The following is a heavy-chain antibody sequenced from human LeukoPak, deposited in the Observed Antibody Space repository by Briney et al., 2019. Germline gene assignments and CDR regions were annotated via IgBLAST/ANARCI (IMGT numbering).Heavy chain of an antibody. Sequence: TSSETLSLTCTVSGYSISSGYYWGWIRQPPGKGLEWIGSIYHSGSTYYNPSLKSRVTISVDTSKNQFSLKLSSVTAADTAVYYCARGLLWVGELSHWGQGTLVTVSS. CDR2: IYHSGST. CDR3: ARGLLWVGELSH. J-gene: IGHJ4*02. V-gene: IGHV4-38-2*02. CDR1: GYSISSGYY. D-gene: IGHD3-10*01.